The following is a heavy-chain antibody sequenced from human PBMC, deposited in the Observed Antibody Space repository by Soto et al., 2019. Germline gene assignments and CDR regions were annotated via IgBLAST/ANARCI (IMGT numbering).Heavy chain of an antibody. CDR2: INHSGST. D-gene: IGHD6-19*01. CDR3: ARQDRAVAEGRWFDP. Sequence: PSETLSLTCAVYGGSFSGYYWSWIRQPPGKGLEWIGEINHSGSTNYNPSLKSRVTISVDTSKNQFSLKLSSVTAADTAVYYCARQDRAVAEGRWFDPWGQGTLVTVS. V-gene: IGHV4-34*01. CDR1: GGSFSGYY. J-gene: IGHJ5*02.